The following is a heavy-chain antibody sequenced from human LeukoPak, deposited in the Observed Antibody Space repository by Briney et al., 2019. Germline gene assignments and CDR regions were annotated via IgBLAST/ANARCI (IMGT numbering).Heavy chain of an antibody. J-gene: IGHJ4*02. CDR1: GGSFSGYY. Sequence: SETLSLTCAVYGGSFSGYYWSWIRQPPGKGLEWIGEINHSGSTNYNPSLKSRVTISVDTSKNQFSLKLSSVTAADTAVYYCASPAGYSGYRKPLDYWGQGTLVTVSS. CDR3: ASPAGYSGYRKPLDY. CDR2: INHSGST. V-gene: IGHV4-34*01. D-gene: IGHD5-12*01.